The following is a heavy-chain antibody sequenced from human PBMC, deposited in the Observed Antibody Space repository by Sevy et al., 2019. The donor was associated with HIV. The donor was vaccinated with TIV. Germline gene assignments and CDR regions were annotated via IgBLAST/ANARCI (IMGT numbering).Heavy chain of an antibody. CDR2: IYTSGST. V-gene: IGHV4-4*07. Sequence: SETLSLTCTVSGGSISSYYWSWIRQPAGKGLEWIGRIYTSGSTNYNPSLKSRVTMSVDTSKNQFSVKLSSVTAADTAVYYCASGSYYDRSGYYDRFEYLQHWGQGTLVTVSS. CDR3: ASGSYYDRSGYYDRFEYLQH. J-gene: IGHJ1*01. D-gene: IGHD3-22*01. CDR1: GGSISSYY.